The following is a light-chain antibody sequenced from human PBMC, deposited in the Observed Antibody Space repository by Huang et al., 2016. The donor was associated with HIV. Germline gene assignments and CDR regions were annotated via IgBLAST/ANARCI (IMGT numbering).Light chain of an antibody. V-gene: IGKV1-13*02. Sequence: AIQLTQSPSSLSASVGDRVTITCRASQDISSFLAWYQQKPGKVPKLLIYDASILENGVPSRFSGSGSETDFTLTISDLQPEDSATYFCLQLNRYVATFGPGTNVDVK. CDR1: QDISSF. CDR2: DAS. J-gene: IGKJ3*01. CDR3: LQLNRYVAT.